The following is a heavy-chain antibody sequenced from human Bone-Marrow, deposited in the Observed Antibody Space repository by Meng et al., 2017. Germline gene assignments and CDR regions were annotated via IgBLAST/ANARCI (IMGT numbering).Heavy chain of an antibody. J-gene: IGHJ4*02. CDR2: ISNTGGTI. V-gene: IGHV3-23*01. D-gene: IGHD3-22*01. CDR1: GFTFASYG. Sequence: GESLKISCAGSGFTFASYGMSWVRQAPGKGLEGVSVISNTGGTIYYADSVKGRFTISRDNSKNTLYLQMNSLRAEDTAVYSCARAGGGYYDSSGYAEVEDYWGQGTLVTVSS. CDR3: ARAGGGYYDSSGYAEVEDY.